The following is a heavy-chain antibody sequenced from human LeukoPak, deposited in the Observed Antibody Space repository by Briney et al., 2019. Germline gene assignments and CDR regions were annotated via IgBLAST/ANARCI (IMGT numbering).Heavy chain of an antibody. D-gene: IGHD2-15*01. CDR1: GFTFSSYE. J-gene: IGHJ4*02. CDR2: ISSSGKRI. CDR3: ARTYCTGGNCYPGIDY. V-gene: IGHV3-48*03. Sequence: GGSLRLSCAASGFTFSSYEMNWVRQAPGKGLEWISYISSSGKRIYYADSVKGRFTISRDNAKNSLYLHMNSLTAEDTAAYYCARTYCTGGNCYPGIDYWGQGTLSPSPQ.